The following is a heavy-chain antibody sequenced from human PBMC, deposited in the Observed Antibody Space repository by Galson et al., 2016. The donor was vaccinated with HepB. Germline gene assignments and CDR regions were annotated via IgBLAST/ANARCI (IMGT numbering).Heavy chain of an antibody. D-gene: IGHD5-12*01. CDR3: AKVILATIFDLMNDAFDI. CDR2: ISYDGSHK. V-gene: IGHV3-30*18. CDR1: GFTFSNYG. J-gene: IGHJ3*02. Sequence: LRLSCAASGFTFSNYGMHWVRQAPGKGLEWVTIISYDGSHKYYADSVKGRFTISRDNSKNTLYLQMNSLRAEDTAVYYCAKVILATIFDLMNDAFDIWGQGTMVTVSS.